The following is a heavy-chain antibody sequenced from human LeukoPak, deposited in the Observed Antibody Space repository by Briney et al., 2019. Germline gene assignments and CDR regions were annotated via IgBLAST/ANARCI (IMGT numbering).Heavy chain of an antibody. CDR1: GFTFSSYA. V-gene: IGHV3-23*01. CDR2: ISGSGGST. CDR3: AKDGSYYDILTGFDY. D-gene: IGHD3-9*01. J-gene: IGHJ4*02. Sequence: PGGSLRLSCAASGFTFSSYAMSWVLQAPGKGLEWVSAISGSGGSTYYADSVKGRFTISRDNSKNTLYLQMNSLRAEDTAVYYCAKDGSYYDILTGFDYWGQGTLVTVSS.